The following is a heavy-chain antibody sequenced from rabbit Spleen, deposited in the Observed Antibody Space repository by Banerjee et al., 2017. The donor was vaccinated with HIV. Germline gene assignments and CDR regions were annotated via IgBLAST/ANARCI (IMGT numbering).Heavy chain of an antibody. Sequence: EESGGGLVQPEGSLTLTCKASGFSFSSYYMNWVRQAPGKGLEWIGYIDPVFGITYYANWVNGRFSISRENAQNTVFLQMTSLTAADTATYFCARDGAGGSYFALWGPGTLVTVS. CDR1: GFSFSSYY. CDR2: IDPVFGIT. D-gene: IGHD8-1*01. J-gene: IGHJ6*01. CDR3: ARDGAGGSYFAL. V-gene: IGHV1S7*01.